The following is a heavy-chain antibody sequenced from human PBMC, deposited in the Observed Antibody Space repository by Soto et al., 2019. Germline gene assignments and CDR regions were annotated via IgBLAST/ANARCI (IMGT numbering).Heavy chain of an antibody. Sequence: GGSLRLSCATSGFPFSSYNMNWVRQAPGKGLQWVSSISSTSRYIYYADSVKGRFTISRDDSKNTLYLQMNSLKTEDTAMYYCITVEVPAGTNDWGYYYYYMDVWGKGTTVTVSS. CDR3: ITVEVPAGTNDWGYYYYYMDV. V-gene: IGHV3-21*03. D-gene: IGHD2-2*01. CDR2: ISSTSRYI. CDR1: GFPFSSYN. J-gene: IGHJ6*03.